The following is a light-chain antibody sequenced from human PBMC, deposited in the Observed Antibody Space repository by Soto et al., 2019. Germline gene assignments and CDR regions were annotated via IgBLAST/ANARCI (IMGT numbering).Light chain of an antibody. CDR1: ERLSSVY. J-gene: IGKJ4*01. CDR2: GAS. CDR3: QQFYTWPVT. Sequence: EIVLTQSPGTLSLSPGERATLSCRASERLSSVYLAWYQQRPGQPPRLLIYGASNRATGIPDRFSGSGSGTEFTLTINSLQSEDFAVYYCQQFYTWPVTFGGGTKVDIK. V-gene: IGKV3D-15*01.